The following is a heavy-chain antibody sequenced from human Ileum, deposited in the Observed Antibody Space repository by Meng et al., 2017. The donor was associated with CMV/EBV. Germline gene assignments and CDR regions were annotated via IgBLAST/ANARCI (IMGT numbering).Heavy chain of an antibody. V-gene: IGHV3-64*04. Sequence: ESVSRISGSGGSTNHADSSRDNSKNTMYLQMNSLRAEDTAVYYCASQRYNSGSGTYHDFDYWGQGTLVTVSS. CDR2: ISGSGGST. J-gene: IGHJ4*02. CDR3: ASQRYNSGSGTYHDFDY. D-gene: IGHD3-10*01.